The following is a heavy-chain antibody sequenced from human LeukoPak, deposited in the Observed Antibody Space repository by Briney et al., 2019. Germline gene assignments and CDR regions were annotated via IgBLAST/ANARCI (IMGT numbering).Heavy chain of an antibody. CDR2: ISSSSSTI. V-gene: IGHV3-48*01. D-gene: IGHD2-8*01. Sequence: GGSLRLSCAASGFTFSSYWMHWVRQAPGKGLEWVSYISSSSSTIYYADSVKGRFTISRDNAKNSLYLQMNSLRAEDTAVYYCARDTTNAGLDAFDIWGQGTMVTVSS. CDR3: ARDTTNAGLDAFDI. CDR1: GFTFSSYW. J-gene: IGHJ3*02.